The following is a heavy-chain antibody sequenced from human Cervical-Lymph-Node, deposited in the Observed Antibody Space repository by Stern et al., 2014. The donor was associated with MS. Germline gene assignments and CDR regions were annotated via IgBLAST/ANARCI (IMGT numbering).Heavy chain of an antibody. V-gene: IGHV1-2*04. Sequence: VQLVEYGAEVKKPGASVKVSCKASGYTFTGYYMHWVRQAPGQGLEWMGWINPNSGGTNYAQKFQGWVTMTRDTSISTAYMELSRLRSDDTAVYYCAREGVGDPGRFDYWGQGTLVTVSS. D-gene: IGHD1-26*01. CDR1: GYTFTGYY. J-gene: IGHJ4*02. CDR2: INPNSGGT. CDR3: AREGVGDPGRFDY.